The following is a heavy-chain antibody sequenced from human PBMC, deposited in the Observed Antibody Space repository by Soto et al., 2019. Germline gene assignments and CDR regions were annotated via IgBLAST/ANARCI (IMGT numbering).Heavy chain of an antibody. V-gene: IGHV4-31*03. CDR3: ARGTLV. CDR1: GGSIGSGGYW. D-gene: IGHD2-2*01. J-gene: IGHJ4*02. CDR2: VSYTGNT. Sequence: QVQLQESGPGLMQPSQTLSLTCTVSGGSIGSGGYWWSWIRQHPGRGLEWIGLVSYTGNTQYNPSLKSRVNISVDTSTKQFSLKLRSVTAADTAVYYCARGTLVWGQGTLVTVSS.